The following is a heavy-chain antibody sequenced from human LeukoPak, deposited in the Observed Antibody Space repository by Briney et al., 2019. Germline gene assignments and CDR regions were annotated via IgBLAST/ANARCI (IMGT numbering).Heavy chain of an antibody. D-gene: IGHD5-18*01. Sequence: SETLSLTCAVYGGSFSGYYWSWIRQPAGKGLEWIGRIYSRGTTNYNPSLKSRVTMSVDTSKNQFSLKLSSVTAADTAVYYCASKHLWSDGFDIWGQGTMVTVSS. CDR3: ASKHLWSDGFDI. V-gene: IGHV4-59*10. CDR2: IYSRGTT. CDR1: GGSFSGYY. J-gene: IGHJ3*02.